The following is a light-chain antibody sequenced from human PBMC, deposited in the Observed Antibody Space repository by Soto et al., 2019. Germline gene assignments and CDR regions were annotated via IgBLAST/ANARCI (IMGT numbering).Light chain of an antibody. CDR2: DAS. V-gene: IGKV3-11*01. CDR3: QKYNIAPLT. CDR1: QSVSSY. J-gene: IGKJ5*01. Sequence: EIFLTQTQTTPSFPPRETPPLSCRASQSVSSYLAWYQQKPGQAPRLLIYDASNRATGIPARFSGSGSGTEFTLTISSLQPEDVATYYCQKYNIAPLTFGGGTRLAIK.